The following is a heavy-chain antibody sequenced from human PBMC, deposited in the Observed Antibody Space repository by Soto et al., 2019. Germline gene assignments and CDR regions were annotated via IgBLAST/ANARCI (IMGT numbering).Heavy chain of an antibody. Sequence: EVQLVKSGGGLVQPGGSLRLSCAGSGFTFSNYWMHWVRQAPGKGLEWVSRIDHDGPTDYADSVRGRFTISRDNAENTLYLQMNSLRPEDTAVYYCVRDSHGDSWGQGTLVTVSS. CDR1: GFTFSNYW. CDR2: IDHDGPT. CDR3: VRDSHGDS. J-gene: IGHJ4*02. V-gene: IGHV3-74*01.